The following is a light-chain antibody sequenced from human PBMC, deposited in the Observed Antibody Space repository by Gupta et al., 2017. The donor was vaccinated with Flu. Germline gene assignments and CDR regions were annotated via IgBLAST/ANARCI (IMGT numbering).Light chain of an antibody. Sequence: QSALTQPASVSRAPGQSITISCTGTSSDVGGYNHVNCYHQHPGKAPKLMIYEVSNRPSGVSTRFSGAKSGATASPMTSGLQAEDEADYYYSSYKSSSTLDVVFGGGTKLTVL. CDR1: SSDVGGYNH. V-gene: IGLV2-14*01. CDR3: SSYKSSSTLDVV. J-gene: IGLJ2*01. CDR2: EVS.